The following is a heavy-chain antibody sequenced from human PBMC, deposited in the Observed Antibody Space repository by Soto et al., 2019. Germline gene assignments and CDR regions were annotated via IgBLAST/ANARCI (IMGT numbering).Heavy chain of an antibody. Sequence: QVQLVQSGAEVKKPGASVKVSCKASGYTFTHYGITWVRQAPGQGLEWMGWINSFSGDTNYPQKLQGRLTMTTDTSANTVYMELRNLRSDDTAVYYSASDLHSCCKYWYFEIWGRGTLVSVSS. J-gene: IGHJ2*01. V-gene: IGHV1-18*01. D-gene: IGHD2-15*01. CDR2: INSFSGDT. CDR3: ASDLHSCCKYWYFEI. CDR1: GYTFTHYG.